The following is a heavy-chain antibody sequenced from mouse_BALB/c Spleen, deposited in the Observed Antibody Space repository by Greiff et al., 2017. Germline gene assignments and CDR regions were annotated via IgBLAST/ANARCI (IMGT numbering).Heavy chain of an antibody. V-gene: IGHV1-5*01. J-gene: IGHJ1*01. Sequence: VQLQQSGTVLARPGASVKMSCKASGYTFTSYWMHWVKQRPGQGLEWIGAIYPGNSDTSYNQKFKGKAKLTAVTSTSTAYMELSSLTNEDSAVYYCTREDGYGYWYFDVWGAGTTVTVSS. D-gene: IGHD2-2*01. CDR2: IYPGNSDT. CDR3: TREDGYGYWYFDV. CDR1: GYTFTSYW.